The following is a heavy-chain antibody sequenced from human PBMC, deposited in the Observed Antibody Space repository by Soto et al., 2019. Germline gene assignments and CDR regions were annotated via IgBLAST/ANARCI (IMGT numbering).Heavy chain of an antibody. J-gene: IGHJ4*02. CDR3: ANGDSVTDFDY. V-gene: IGHV4-31*03. CDR1: GGSISSGGYY. D-gene: IGHD4-17*01. Sequence: KTSETLSLTCTVSGGSISSGGYYWSWIRQHPGKGLEWIGYIYYSGSTYYNPSLKSRVTISVDTSKNQFSLKLSSVTAADTAVYYCANGDSVTDFDYWGQGTLVTVSS. CDR2: IYYSGST.